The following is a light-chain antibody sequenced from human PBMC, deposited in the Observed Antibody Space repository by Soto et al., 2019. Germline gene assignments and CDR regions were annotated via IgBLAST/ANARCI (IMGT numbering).Light chain of an antibody. J-gene: IGKJ2*01. V-gene: IGKV3-11*01. CDR1: QSVTTF. CDR2: DTS. CDR3: QQRDRWPPVYT. Sequence: EIVLTQSPATLSLSPGDRATLSCGASQSVTTFLAWYQQRPGQSPRLLIYDTSNRATGIPARFTGSGSVTNFTLTISGLEPEDFAVYYCQQRDRWPPVYTFGQGTKVEIK.